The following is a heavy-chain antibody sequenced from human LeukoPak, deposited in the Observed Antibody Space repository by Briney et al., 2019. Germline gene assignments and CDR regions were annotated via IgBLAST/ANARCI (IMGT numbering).Heavy chain of an antibody. CDR2: INHSGST. Sequence: SETLSLTCAVHGGSFSAYYWSWIRQPPGKGLEWIGEINHSGSTNYNPSLKSRVTISVDTSKNQFSLKLSSVAAADTAVYYCASGSYLFDYWGQGTLVTVSS. V-gene: IGHV4-34*01. CDR3: ASGSYLFDY. CDR1: GGSFSAYY. D-gene: IGHD1-26*01. J-gene: IGHJ4*02.